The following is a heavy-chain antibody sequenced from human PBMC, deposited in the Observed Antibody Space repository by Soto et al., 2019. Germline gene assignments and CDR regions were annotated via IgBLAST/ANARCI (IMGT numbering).Heavy chain of an antibody. V-gene: IGHV1-69*15. D-gene: IGHD5-12*01. Sequence: QVQLVQSGAEVKKPGSSVKVSCKASGGTFSNYAITWVRQAPGQGLEWLGRIIPIFGSANYAQKFQGRVTITADEXPXPASMEQSSLRSDDTAVYYCAKDGGKDGYFGNWFDPWGQGTLVTVSS. CDR2: IIPIFGSA. CDR1: GGTFSNYA. CDR3: AKDGGKDGYFGNWFDP. J-gene: IGHJ5*02.